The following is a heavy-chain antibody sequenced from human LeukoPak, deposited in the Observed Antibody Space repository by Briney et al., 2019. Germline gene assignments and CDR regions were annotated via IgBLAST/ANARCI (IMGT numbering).Heavy chain of an antibody. CDR2: ISYDGSNK. CDR1: GFTFSSYA. J-gene: IGHJ5*02. Sequence: GGSLRLSCAASGFTFSSYAMHWVRQAPGKGLEWVAVISYDGSNKYYADSVKGRFTISRDNSKNTLYLQMNSLRAEDTAVYYCARDNIVVVVAATAGWFDPWGQGTLVTVSS. CDR3: ARDNIVVVVAATAGWFDP. V-gene: IGHV3-30-3*01. D-gene: IGHD2-15*01.